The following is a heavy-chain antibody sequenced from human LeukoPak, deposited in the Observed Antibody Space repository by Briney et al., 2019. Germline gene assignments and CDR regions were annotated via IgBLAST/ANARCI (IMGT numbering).Heavy chain of an antibody. J-gene: IGHJ4*02. D-gene: IGHD1-26*01. CDR1: GYRFTNYW. Sequence: GESLKISCKASGYRFTNYWIGWVRQMAGKGLEWMGSIYLGDSDTRYSPSFQGQVTISADKSISTAYLQWSSLKASDTAMYYCAVKPGYTGSWGTFDSWGQGTLVTVSS. CDR2: IYLGDSDT. CDR3: AVKPGYTGSWGTFDS. V-gene: IGHV5-51*01.